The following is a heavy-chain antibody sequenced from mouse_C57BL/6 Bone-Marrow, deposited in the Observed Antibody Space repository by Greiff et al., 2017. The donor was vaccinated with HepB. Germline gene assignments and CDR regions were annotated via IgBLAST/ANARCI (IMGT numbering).Heavy chain of an antibody. CDR3: AREDTTYYFDY. Sequence: QVQLQQSGAELVMPGASVKLSCKASGYTFTSYWMHWVKQRPGQGLEWIGEIDPSDSYTNYNQKFKGKSTLTVDKSSSTAYMQLSSLTSEDSAVYYCAREDTTYYFDYWGQGTTLTVSS. D-gene: IGHD1-1*01. J-gene: IGHJ2*01. V-gene: IGHV1-69*01. CDR1: GYTFTSYW. CDR2: IDPSDSYT.